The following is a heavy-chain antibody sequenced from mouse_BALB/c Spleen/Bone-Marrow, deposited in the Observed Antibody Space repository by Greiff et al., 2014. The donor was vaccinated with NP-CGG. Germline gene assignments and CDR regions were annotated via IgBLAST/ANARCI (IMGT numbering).Heavy chain of an antibody. CDR2: SRNKANDYTT. Sequence: EVKLEESGGGLVQPGGSLRLSCATSGFTFSDFYMEWVRQPPGKRLEWIAASRNKANDYTTEYSASVKGRFIVSRDTSQSILYLQMNVLRAEDTAIYYCARDYYYGAMDYWGQGTSVTVSS. CDR3: ARDYYYGAMDY. CDR1: GFTFSDFY. J-gene: IGHJ4*01. D-gene: IGHD1-1*01. V-gene: IGHV7-1*02.